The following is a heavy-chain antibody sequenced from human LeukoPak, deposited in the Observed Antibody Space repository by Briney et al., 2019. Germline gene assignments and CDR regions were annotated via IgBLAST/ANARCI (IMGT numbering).Heavy chain of an antibody. V-gene: IGHV4-4*07. CDR1: GGSISSYY. D-gene: IGHD5-18*01. Sequence: SETLSLTCTVSGGSISSYYWSWIRQPAGKGLEWVGRIYTSGSTNYNPSLKSRVTMSVDTSKNQFSLKLSSVTAADTAVYYCARGGPDTAMALPDYWGQGTLVTVSS. CDR3: ARGGPDTAMALPDY. CDR2: IYTSGST. J-gene: IGHJ4*02.